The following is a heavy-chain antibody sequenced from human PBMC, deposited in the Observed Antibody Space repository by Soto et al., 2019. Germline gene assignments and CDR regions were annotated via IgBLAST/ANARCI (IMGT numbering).Heavy chain of an antibody. CDR2: ISGSGGST. V-gene: IGHV3-23*01. J-gene: IGHJ4*02. CDR3: AKDYHSGRIDYGDYSDY. Sequence: GGSLRLSCAASGFTFSSYAMSWVRQAPGKGLEWVSAISGSGGSTYYADSVKGRFTISRDNSKNTLYLQMNSLRAEDTAVYYCAKDYHSGRIDYGDYSDYWGQGTLVTVSS. D-gene: IGHD4-17*01. CDR1: GFTFSSYA.